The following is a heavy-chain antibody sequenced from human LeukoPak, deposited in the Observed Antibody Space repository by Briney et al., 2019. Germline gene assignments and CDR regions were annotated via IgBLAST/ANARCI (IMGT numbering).Heavy chain of an antibody. CDR1: GFTFSSYG. Sequence: GGSLRLSCAASGFTFSSYGMHWVRQAPGKGLEWVSYISSSGSTIYYADSVKGRFTISRDNAKNSLYLQMNSLRAEDTAVYYCARDLVDTAMAFGYWGQGTLVTVSS. CDR2: ISSSGSTI. CDR3: ARDLVDTAMAFGY. D-gene: IGHD5-18*01. J-gene: IGHJ4*02. V-gene: IGHV3-48*04.